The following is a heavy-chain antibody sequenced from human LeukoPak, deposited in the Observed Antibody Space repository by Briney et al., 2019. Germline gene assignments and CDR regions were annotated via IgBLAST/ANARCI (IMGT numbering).Heavy chain of an antibody. CDR3: ARDRGYCSSTSCFLYYGMDV. D-gene: IGHD2-2*01. CDR2: ISYDGSNK. J-gene: IGHJ6*02. V-gene: IGHV3-30-3*01. CDR1: GFTFSSYV. Sequence: GGSLRLSCAASGFTFSSYVMPWVRQAPGKGLEWVAVISYDGSNKYYADSVKGRFTISRDNSKNTLYLQMNSLRAEDTAVYYCARDRGYCSSTSCFLYYGMDVWGQGTTVTVSS.